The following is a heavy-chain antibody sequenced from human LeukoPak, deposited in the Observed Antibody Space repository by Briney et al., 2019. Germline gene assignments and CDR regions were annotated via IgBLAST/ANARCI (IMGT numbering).Heavy chain of an antibody. J-gene: IGHJ6*02. CDR1: GYTFTGYY. CDR3: ARERWLQYESYGMDV. V-gene: IGHV1-2*06. D-gene: IGHD5-24*01. CDR2: INPNSGGT. Sequence: ASVTVSCKASGYTFTGYYMHWVRQAPGQGLEWMGRINPNSGGTNYAQKFQGRVTMTRDTSISTAYMELSRLRSDDTAVYYCARERWLQYESYGMDVWGQGTTVTVSS.